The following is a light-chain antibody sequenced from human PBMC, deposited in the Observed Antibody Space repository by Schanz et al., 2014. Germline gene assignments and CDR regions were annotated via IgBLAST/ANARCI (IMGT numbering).Light chain of an antibody. Sequence: DIQMTQSPSTLSASVGDRVTITCRASQSIGSWLAWYQQKPGRAPKILIYDASTLDTGVPSRFSGSGSGTQFTLSIRSLQPDDFAAYYCQQYNTWSTFGQGTKLEIK. CDR2: DAS. V-gene: IGKV1-5*01. CDR1: QSIGSW. CDR3: QQYNTWST. J-gene: IGKJ2*01.